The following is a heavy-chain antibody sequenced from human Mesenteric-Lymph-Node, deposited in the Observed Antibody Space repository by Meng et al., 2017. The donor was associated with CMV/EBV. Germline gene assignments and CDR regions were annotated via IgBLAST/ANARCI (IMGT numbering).Heavy chain of an antibody. Sequence: SVKVSCKASGFTFTSSAVQWVRQARGQRLEWIGWIVVGSGNTNYAQKFQERVTITRDMSTSTAYIELSSLRSEDTAVYYCAAKGSSSDMFDPWGQGTLVTVSS. J-gene: IGHJ5*02. CDR3: AAKGSSSDMFDP. V-gene: IGHV1-58*01. CDR1: GFTFTSSA. CDR2: IVVGSGNT. D-gene: IGHD6-6*01.